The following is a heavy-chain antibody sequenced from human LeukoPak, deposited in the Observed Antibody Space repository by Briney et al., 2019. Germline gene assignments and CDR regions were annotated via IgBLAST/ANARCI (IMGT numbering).Heavy chain of an antibody. D-gene: IGHD6-19*01. J-gene: IGHJ4*02. V-gene: IGHV1-46*01. Sequence: ASVKVSCKASGYTFTSYYMHWVRQAPGQGLEWMGIINPSGGSTSYAQKFQGRVTMTRDMSTSTVYMELSSLRSEDTAVYYCARAGGSSGWYYRAFDYWGQGTLVTVSS. CDR2: INPSGGST. CDR1: GYTFTSYY. CDR3: ARAGGSSGWYYRAFDY.